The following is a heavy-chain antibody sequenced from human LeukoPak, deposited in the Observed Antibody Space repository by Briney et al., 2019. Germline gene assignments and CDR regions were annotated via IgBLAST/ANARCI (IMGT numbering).Heavy chain of an antibody. CDR1: GGSISSGSYY. V-gene: IGHV4-61*02. CDR2: IYPSGST. CDR3: ARGEWLSPHYFDY. J-gene: IGHJ4*02. D-gene: IGHD5-24*01. Sequence: SQTLSLTCTVSGGSISSGSYYWSWIRQPAGKGLEWLGRIYPSGSTNYNPSLKSRVTISVDTSKNQFSLKLTSVTAVDTAVYYCARGEWLSPHYFDYWGQGTLVTVSS.